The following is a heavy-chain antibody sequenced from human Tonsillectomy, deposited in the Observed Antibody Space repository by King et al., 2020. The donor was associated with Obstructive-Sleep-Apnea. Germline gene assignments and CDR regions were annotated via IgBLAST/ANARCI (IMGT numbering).Heavy chain of an antibody. CDR1: GYRFTNYW. CDR2: IYPGDSET. Sequence: QLVQSGAEVKKPGESLKISCKGSGYRFTNYWIGWVRQMPGKGLEWMGLIYPGDSETRYSPSFQGQVTISADKSLSTIYLQWSSLKASDTAIYYCARRSPAAMDYYGMDVWGQGTTVTVSS. CDR3: ARRSPAAMDYYGMDV. V-gene: IGHV5-51*01. J-gene: IGHJ6*02. D-gene: IGHD2-2*01.